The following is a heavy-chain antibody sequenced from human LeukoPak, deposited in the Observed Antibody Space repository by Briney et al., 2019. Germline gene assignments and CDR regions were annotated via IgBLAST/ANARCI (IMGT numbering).Heavy chain of an antibody. CDR3: ARDTGAPGATDPFDY. CDR2: IYYSGST. J-gene: IGHJ4*02. Sequence: SETLSLTCTVSGGSFSSYYWSWIRQPPGKGLEWIGYIYYSGSTNYNPSLKSRVTISVDTSKNQFSLKLSSVTAADTAVYYCARDTGAPGATDPFDYWGQGTLVTVSS. CDR1: GGSFSSYY. D-gene: IGHD1-26*01. V-gene: IGHV4-59*01.